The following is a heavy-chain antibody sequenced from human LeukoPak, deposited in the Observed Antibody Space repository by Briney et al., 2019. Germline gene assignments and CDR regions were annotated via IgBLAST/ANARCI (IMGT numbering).Heavy chain of an antibody. CDR3: ARKSSSDFWSGYYDY. V-gene: IGHV4-59*08. CDR1: GGSTSSYY. J-gene: IGHJ4*02. Sequence: SETLSLTCTVSGGSTSSYYWSWIRQPPGKGLEWIGYIYYSGSTNYNPSLKSRVTISVDTSKNQFSLKLSSVTAADTAVYYCARKSSSDFWSGYYDYWGQGTLVTVSS. D-gene: IGHD3-3*01. CDR2: IYYSGST.